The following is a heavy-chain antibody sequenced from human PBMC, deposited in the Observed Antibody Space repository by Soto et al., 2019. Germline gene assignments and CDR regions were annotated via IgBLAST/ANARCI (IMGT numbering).Heavy chain of an antibody. CDR3: ASPGRYSSSWYLDY. J-gene: IGHJ4*02. CDR2: IYYSGST. Sequence: QLQLQESGPGLVKPSETLSLTCTVSGGSISSSSYYWGWIRQPPGNGLEWIGSIYYSGSTYYNPSLKSRVTISVDTSKNQFSLKLSSVTAADTAVYYCASPGRYSSSWYLDYWGQGTLVTVSS. D-gene: IGHD6-13*01. V-gene: IGHV4-39*01. CDR1: GGSISSSSYY.